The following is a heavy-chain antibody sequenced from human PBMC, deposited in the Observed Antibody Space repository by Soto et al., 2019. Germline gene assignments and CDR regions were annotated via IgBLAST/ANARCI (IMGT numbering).Heavy chain of an antibody. Sequence: QVQLVESGGGVVQPGRSLRLSCAASGFTFRSYGMHWVRQAPGKGLEWVAVISYDGSNKYYADSVKGRFTISRDNSKNTLYLQMNSLRAEDTAVYYCAKPGGIVVVVAATPFYFDYWGQGTLVTVSS. D-gene: IGHD2-15*01. CDR1: GFTFRSYG. V-gene: IGHV3-30*18. CDR3: AKPGGIVVVVAATPFYFDY. CDR2: ISYDGSNK. J-gene: IGHJ4*02.